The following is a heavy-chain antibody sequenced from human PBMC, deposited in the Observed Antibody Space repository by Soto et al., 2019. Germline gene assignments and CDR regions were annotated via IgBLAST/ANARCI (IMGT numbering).Heavy chain of an antibody. CDR3: ARVGRLGYYYGMDV. Sequence: SETLSLTCPVSGGSISSYHWSWMRQPPGKGLEWIGYIYYSGSTNYNPSLKSRVTISVDTCKNQFSLKLSSVTAADTAVYYCARVGRLGYYYGMDVWGQGTTVTVSS. V-gene: IGHV4-59*01. CDR2: IYYSGST. D-gene: IGHD3-16*01. CDR1: GGSISSYH. J-gene: IGHJ6*02.